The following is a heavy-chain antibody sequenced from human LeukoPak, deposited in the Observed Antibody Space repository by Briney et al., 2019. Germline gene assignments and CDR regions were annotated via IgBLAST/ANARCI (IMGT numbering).Heavy chain of an antibody. D-gene: IGHD4-11*01. Sequence: ASVKVSCKASVDTFTSYDINWVRQATGQGLEWMGWMNPNSGNAGYAQKFQGRVTMTRNTSISTAYMELSSLRSEDTAVYYCARGYSNYVDYFDYWGQGTLVTVSS. CDR1: VDTFTSYD. CDR2: MNPNSGNA. V-gene: IGHV1-8*01. J-gene: IGHJ4*02. CDR3: ARGYSNYVDYFDY.